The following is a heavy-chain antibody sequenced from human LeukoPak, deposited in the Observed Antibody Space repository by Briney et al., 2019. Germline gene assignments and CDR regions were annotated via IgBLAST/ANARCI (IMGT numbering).Heavy chain of an antibody. D-gene: IGHD5-12*01. CDR1: GYTFTSSG. J-gene: IGHJ4*02. CDR3: ARGSSGYSGYDAASDY. Sequence: ASVKVSCKASGYTFTSSGINWVRQAPGQGLEWMGWIGAYNGNTNYAQKFQGRVTMTIDTSTSTGYMELRSLRSDDTAVYYCARGSSGYSGYDAASDYWGQGTLVTVSP. CDR2: IGAYNGNT. V-gene: IGHV1-18*01.